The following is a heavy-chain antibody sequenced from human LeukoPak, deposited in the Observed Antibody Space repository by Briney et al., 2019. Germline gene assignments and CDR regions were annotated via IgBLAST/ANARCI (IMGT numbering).Heavy chain of an antibody. CDR2: INPDGGNT. Sequence: ASVKVSCKASGYTFTNSYIHWVRQAPGQVLEWMGLINPDGGNTNYAQNFQGRVTLTRDTSTSTVYMELRSLRSDDTAVYYCAREMLYYYDSSGYPRGGAFDIWGQGTMVTVSS. D-gene: IGHD3-22*01. J-gene: IGHJ3*02. CDR1: GYTFTNSY. V-gene: IGHV1-46*01. CDR3: AREMLYYYDSSGYPRGGAFDI.